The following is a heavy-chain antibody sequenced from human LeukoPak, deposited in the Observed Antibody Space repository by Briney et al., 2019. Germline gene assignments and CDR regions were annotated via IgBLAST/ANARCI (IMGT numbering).Heavy chain of an antibody. D-gene: IGHD1-26*01. V-gene: IGHV4-34*01. CDR3: AREVGANNDY. Sequence: PSETLSLTCAVYGGSFSGYYWSWIRQPPGKGLEWIGEINHSGSTNYNPSLKSRVTISVDTSKNQFSLKLSSVTAADTAVYYCAREVGANNDYWGQGTLVTVSS. J-gene: IGHJ4*02. CDR2: INHSGST. CDR1: GGSFSGYY.